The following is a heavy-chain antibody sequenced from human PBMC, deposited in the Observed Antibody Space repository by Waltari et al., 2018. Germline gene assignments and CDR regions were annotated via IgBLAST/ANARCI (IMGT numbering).Heavy chain of an antibody. D-gene: IGHD6-6*01. Sequence: QVQLQESGPGLVKPSETLSLTCTVSGYSISSGYYWGWIRQLPGKGLGWIWSVYHSGSTYYNPSLKSRVTISVDTSKNQFSLKLSSVTAADTAVYYCARGRSSSSMVDYWGQGTLVTVSS. CDR2: VYHSGST. CDR3: ARGRSSSSMVDY. J-gene: IGHJ4*02. V-gene: IGHV4-38-2*02. CDR1: GYSISSGYY.